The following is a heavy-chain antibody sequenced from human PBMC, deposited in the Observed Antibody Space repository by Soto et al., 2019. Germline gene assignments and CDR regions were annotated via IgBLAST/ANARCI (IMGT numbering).Heavy chain of an antibody. Sequence: HPVGSLRLSGAASGFTFSSYAMSWVRQAPGKGLEWVSAISGSGGSTYYADSVKGRFTISRDNSKNTLYLQMNSLRAEDTAVYYCAKAQRITIFGTTYYFDYWGQGTLVTVSS. J-gene: IGHJ4*02. CDR1: GFTFSSYA. D-gene: IGHD3-3*01. CDR3: AKAQRITIFGTTYYFDY. V-gene: IGHV3-23*01. CDR2: ISGSGGST.